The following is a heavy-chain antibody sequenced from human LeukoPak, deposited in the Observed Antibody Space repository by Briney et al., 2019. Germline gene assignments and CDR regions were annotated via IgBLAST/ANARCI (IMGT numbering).Heavy chain of an antibody. V-gene: IGHV1-58*02. CDR3: AATTVTTPSMEDFDY. CDR1: GFTFTSSA. D-gene: IGHD4-17*01. Sequence: SVKVSCKASGFTFTSSAMQWVRQARGQRLEWIGWIVVGSGNTNYAQKFQERVTITRDMSTSTAYMELSSLRSEDTAVYYCAATTVTTPSMEDFDYWGQGTLVTVSS. CDR2: IVVGSGNT. J-gene: IGHJ4*02.